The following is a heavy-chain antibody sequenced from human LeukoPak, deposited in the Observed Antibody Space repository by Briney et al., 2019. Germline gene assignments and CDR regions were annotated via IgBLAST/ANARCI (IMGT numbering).Heavy chain of an antibody. CDR2: INHSGST. CDR3: ARVHYRRLDY. CDR1: GGSFSGYY. V-gene: IGHV4-34*01. Sequence: SETLSLTCAVYGGSFSGYYWSWIRQPPGKGLEWIGEINHSGSTNYNPSLKSRVTISVDTSKNQFSLKLSSVTAADTAVYYCARVHYRRLDYWGQGTLVTVSS. J-gene: IGHJ4*02. D-gene: IGHD1-26*01.